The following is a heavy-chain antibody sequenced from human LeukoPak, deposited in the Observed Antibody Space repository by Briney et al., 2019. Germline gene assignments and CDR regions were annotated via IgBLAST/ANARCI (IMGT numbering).Heavy chain of an antibody. CDR3: AKGSGWLQKYHHYMDV. D-gene: IGHD6-19*01. J-gene: IGHJ6*03. Sequence: PGGSLRLSCAASGFTFSSYAMSWVRRAPHKGLEWVSGISGSGGVTYYADSVKGRFTISRDNSKNKLYLEMNSLRAEDTAIYYCAKGSGWLQKYHHYMDVWGKGTTVTGSS. CDR1: GFTFSSYA. V-gene: IGHV3-23*01. CDR2: ISGSGGVT.